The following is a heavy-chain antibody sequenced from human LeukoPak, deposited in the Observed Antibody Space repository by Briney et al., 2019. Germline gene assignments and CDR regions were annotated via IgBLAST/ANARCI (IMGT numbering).Heavy chain of an antibody. CDR3: AKGSFVAEDS. CDR2: ISYSGNTKYYADSICYDGYTQ. Sequence: GGSLRLSCAASGFTFGTYTMHWVRQAPGKGLEWVAYISYSGNTKYYADSICYDGYTQYYADSVRGRFAVSRDNSKNTLYLQMNSLRAEDTAVYYCAKGSFVAEDSWGQGTLVTVSS. V-gene: IGHV3-30*09. J-gene: IGHJ4*02. D-gene: IGHD3-3*02. CDR1: GFTFGTYT.